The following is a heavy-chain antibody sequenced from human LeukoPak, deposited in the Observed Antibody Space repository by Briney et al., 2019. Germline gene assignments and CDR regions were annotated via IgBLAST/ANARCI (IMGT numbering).Heavy chain of an antibody. CDR3: ARESGSYLWRSWLNP. CDR2: IYNSGNT. V-gene: IGHV4-59*01. D-gene: IGHD3-16*01. J-gene: IGHJ5*02. Sequence: KPSETLSLTCAVYGGSFSGYYWSWIRQPPGKGLEWIGNIYNSGNTNYNPSLKSRVTISVDTSKNQFSLKLNSVTAADTAVYYCARESGSYLWRSWLNPWGQGTLVTVSS. CDR1: GGSFSGYY.